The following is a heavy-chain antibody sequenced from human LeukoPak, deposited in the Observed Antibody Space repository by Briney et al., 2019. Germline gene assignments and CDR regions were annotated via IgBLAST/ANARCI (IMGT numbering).Heavy chain of an antibody. CDR1: GFTLSDYY. V-gene: IGHV3-11*03. Sequence: GGSLRLSCAASGFTLSDYYMTWIRQAPGKGLEWLSYISSTSTYTNYGDSVKGRFTISRDNAKNSVYLQMNSLRAEDTAVYYCVTRAAPSAGGKYYFDYWGQGTLVTVSS. D-gene: IGHD6-13*01. J-gene: IGHJ4*01. CDR2: ISSTSTYT. CDR3: VTRAAPSAGGKYYFDY.